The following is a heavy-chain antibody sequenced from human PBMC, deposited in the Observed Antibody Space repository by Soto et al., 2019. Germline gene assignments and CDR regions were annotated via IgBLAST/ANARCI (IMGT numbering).Heavy chain of an antibody. CDR3: ARATSGSFDALDM. D-gene: IGHD1-26*01. CDR2: IWYDGSIK. V-gene: IGHV3-33*01. J-gene: IGHJ3*02. Sequence: GGSLRLSCAASGFTFGIYGMHWVRQAPGKGLEWVAVIWYDGSIKYHADSVKGRFTISRDNSKNTVYLQMNSLRDEDTAVYYCARATSGSFDALDMWGQGTMVTV. CDR1: GFTFGIYG.